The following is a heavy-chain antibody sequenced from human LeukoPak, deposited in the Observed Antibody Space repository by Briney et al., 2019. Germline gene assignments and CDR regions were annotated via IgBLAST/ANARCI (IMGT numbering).Heavy chain of an antibody. CDR1: GGSISSSNW. J-gene: IGHJ4*02. D-gene: IGHD2-15*01. CDR3: ARSRPDCSGGSCYWDFDY. Sequence: PSGTLSLTCAVSGGSISSSNWWSWVRQPPGKGLEWIGEIYHSGSTNYNPSLKSRVTISVGKSKNQFSLKLSSVTAADTAVYYCARSRPDCSGGSCYWDFDYWGQGTLVTVSS. CDR2: IYHSGST. V-gene: IGHV4-4*02.